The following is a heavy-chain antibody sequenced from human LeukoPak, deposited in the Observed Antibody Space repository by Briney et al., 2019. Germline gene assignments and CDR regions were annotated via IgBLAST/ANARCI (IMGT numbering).Heavy chain of an antibody. CDR2: IYYSGST. J-gene: IGHJ4*02. D-gene: IGHD6-6*01. Sequence: SETLSLTCTVSGGSISSSYWSWLRQPPGKGLEWIGYIYYSGSTYYSPSLRSRVTMSVDTSKNEFSLKMNSVTAADTAVYYCARGGSSSPLDDWGQGTLVTVSS. V-gene: IGHV4-59*01. CDR3: ARGGSSSPLDD. CDR1: GGSISSSY.